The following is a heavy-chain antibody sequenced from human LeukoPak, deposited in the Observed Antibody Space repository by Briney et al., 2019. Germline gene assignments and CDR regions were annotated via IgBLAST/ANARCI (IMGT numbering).Heavy chain of an antibody. V-gene: IGHV1-3*01. CDR2: INADNGNT. J-gene: IGHJ4*02. CDR3: ARLAAAGTGPFDY. CDR1: GYTFTNHP. Sequence: ASVKVSCKASGYTFTNHPMHWVRQAPGQSLEWMAWINADNGNTKYSQNFQDRLTITRDTSATTVYMELTSLRSEDTAVYFCARLAAAGTGPFDYWGQGSLVTVSS. D-gene: IGHD6-13*01.